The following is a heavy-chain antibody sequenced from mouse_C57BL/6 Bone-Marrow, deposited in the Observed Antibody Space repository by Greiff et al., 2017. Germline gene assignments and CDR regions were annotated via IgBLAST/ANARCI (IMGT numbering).Heavy chain of an antibody. Sequence: QVQLQHPGAALVKPGASVQMSCKASGYTFPSYWITWVKQRPGQGLEWIGDIYPTSGRTNYNEKFKSKAILTVDTSSNTAYMQLSSLTSEDSAVFYGARSGPLGRSVDYWGQGTTLTVSS. D-gene: IGHD4-1*01. CDR1: GYTFPSYW. CDR2: IYPTSGRT. CDR3: ARSGPLGRSVDY. V-gene: IGHV1-55*01. J-gene: IGHJ2*01.